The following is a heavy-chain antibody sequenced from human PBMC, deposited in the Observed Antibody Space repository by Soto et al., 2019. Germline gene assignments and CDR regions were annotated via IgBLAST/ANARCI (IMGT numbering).Heavy chain of an antibody. J-gene: IGHJ3*02. Sequence: EVQLVESGGGLVKPGGSLRLSCAASGLSLTNAWMDWVRQAPGKGLEWVGRIKSKTDGGTTDFAAPVKGRFTISRDDSRNTLFLQVNNMETEDTAVYYCATEMRHSNGWYGAFDIWGQGTMIPVSS. CDR3: ATEMRHSNGWYGAFDI. CDR2: IKSKTDGGTT. D-gene: IGHD6-19*01. V-gene: IGHV3-15*01. CDR1: GLSLTNAW.